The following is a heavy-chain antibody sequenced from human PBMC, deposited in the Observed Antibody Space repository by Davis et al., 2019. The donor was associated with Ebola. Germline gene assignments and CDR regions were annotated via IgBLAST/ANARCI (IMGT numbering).Heavy chain of an antibody. CDR2: IYYSGST. J-gene: IGHJ4*02. CDR3: ARVLYYYDSSGYYGY. CDR1: GGSISSYY. D-gene: IGHD3-22*01. Sequence: SETLSLTCTVSGGSISSYYWGWIRQPPGKGLEWIGSIYYSGSTYYNPSLKSRVTISVDTSKNQFSLKLSSVTAADTAVYYCARVLYYYDSSGYYGYWGQGTLVTVSS. V-gene: IGHV4-39*01.